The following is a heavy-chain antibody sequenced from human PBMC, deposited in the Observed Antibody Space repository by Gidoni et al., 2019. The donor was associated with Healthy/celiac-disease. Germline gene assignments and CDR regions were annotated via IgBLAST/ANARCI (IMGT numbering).Heavy chain of an antibody. CDR1: GSCFSSRP. Sequence: EVLLLASGGGSLQCGGSLSFFGGAAGSCFSSRPTPGAGQAPGEGLEWVSANRGRCGGTYYASSVKCRFTISRDNSKITLYLQMNSLRAEHTAVYYCAKYLGGFTMIVVVAPQSFDYWGQGTLVTVSS. CDR3: AKYLGGFTMIVVVAPQSFDY. CDR2: NRGRCGGT. D-gene: IGHD3-22*01. V-gene: IGHV3-23*01. J-gene: IGHJ4*02.